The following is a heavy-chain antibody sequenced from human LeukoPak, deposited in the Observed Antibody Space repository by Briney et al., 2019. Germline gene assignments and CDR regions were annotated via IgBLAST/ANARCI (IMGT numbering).Heavy chain of an antibody. CDR3: ARDRGYYYDSSGYGLDY. D-gene: IGHD3-22*01. CDR2: IKQDGSEK. CDR1: GFTFGDYA. V-gene: IGHV3-7*01. J-gene: IGHJ4*02. Sequence: GGSLRLSCTASGFTFGDYAMSWVRQAPGKGLEWVANIKQDGSEKYYVDSVKGRFTISRDNAKNSLYLQMNSLRAEDMAVYYCARDRGYYYDSSGYGLDYWGQGTLVTVSS.